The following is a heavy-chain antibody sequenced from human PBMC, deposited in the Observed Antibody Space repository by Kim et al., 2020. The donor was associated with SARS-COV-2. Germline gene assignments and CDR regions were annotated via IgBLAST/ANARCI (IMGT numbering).Heavy chain of an antibody. CDR1: GGSISSYY. D-gene: IGHD3-10*01. CDR3: ARDRLWFGGFDY. V-gene: IGHV4-59*13. CDR2: IYYSGST. J-gene: IGHJ4*02. Sequence: SETLSLTCTVSGGSISSYYWSWIRQPPGKGLEWIGYIYYSGSTNYNPSLKSRVTISVDTSKNQFSLKLSSVTAADTAVYYCARDRLWFGGFDYWGQGTLVTVSS.